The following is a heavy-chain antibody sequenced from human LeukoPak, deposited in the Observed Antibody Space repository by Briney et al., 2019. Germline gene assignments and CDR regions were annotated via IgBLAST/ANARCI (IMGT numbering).Heavy chain of an antibody. CDR1: GYTFTSYG. V-gene: IGHV1-18*01. Sequence: GASVKVSCKASGYTFTSYGISWVRQAPGQGLEWMGWISAYNGNTNYAQKLQGRVTMTTDTSTSTAYMELRSLRSDDTAVYYCARRYYDSSGYYYFDYWGQGTLVTVSS. CDR3: ARRYYDSSGYYYFDY. J-gene: IGHJ4*02. CDR2: ISAYNGNT. D-gene: IGHD3-22*01.